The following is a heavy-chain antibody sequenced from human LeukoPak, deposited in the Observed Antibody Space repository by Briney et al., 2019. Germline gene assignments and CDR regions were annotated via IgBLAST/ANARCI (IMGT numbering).Heavy chain of an antibody. D-gene: IGHD4-17*01. Sequence: GGSLRLSCEASGFTFSSYAMIWVRQVPGKGLEWVSTISGSGQSTYYADSVKGRFTISRDNSKNTLYLQMNSLRAEDTAVYYCAKSTGRFYGEFDYWGQGTLVTVSS. CDR3: AKSTGRFYGEFDY. CDR2: ISGSGQST. CDR1: GFTFSSYA. J-gene: IGHJ4*01. V-gene: IGHV3-23*01.